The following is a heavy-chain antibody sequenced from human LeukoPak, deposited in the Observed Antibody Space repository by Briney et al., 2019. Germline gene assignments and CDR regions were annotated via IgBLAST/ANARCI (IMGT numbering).Heavy chain of an antibody. J-gene: IGHJ4*02. CDR1: GFTFDDYA. D-gene: IGHD3-16*01. V-gene: IGHV3-9*03. Sequence: PGRSLRLSCAASGFTFDDYAMHWVRQAPGKGLEWVSGISWNSGSIGYADSVKGRFTISRDNAKNSLYLQMNSLRAEDMALYYCAKAISLTATAPPDYWGQGTLVTVSS. CDR2: ISWNSGSI. CDR3: AKAISLTATAPPDY.